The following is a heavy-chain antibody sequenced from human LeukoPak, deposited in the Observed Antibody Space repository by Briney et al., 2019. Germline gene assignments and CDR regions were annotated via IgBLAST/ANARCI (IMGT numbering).Heavy chain of an antibody. CDR2: IYYSGST. V-gene: IGHV4-61*01. CDR1: GGSVSSGSYY. D-gene: IGHD2-2*01. Sequence: PSETLSLTCTVSGGSVSSGSYYWSWIRQPPGKGLEWIGYIYYSGSTNYNPTLKSRVTISVDTSKNQFSLKLSSVTAADTAVYYCAKYYCPRTTCYHFDYWGQGTLVTVSS. J-gene: IGHJ4*02. CDR3: AKYYCPRTTCYHFDY.